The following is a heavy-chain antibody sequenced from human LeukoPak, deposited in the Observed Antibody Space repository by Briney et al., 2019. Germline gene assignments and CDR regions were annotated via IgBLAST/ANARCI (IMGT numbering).Heavy chain of an antibody. J-gene: IGHJ3*02. CDR3: ARRRRGYSGYEDAFDI. CDR1: GSSISSYY. D-gene: IGHD5-12*01. CDR2: IYNSGST. Sequence: SETLSLTCTVSGSSISSYYWSWIRQPPGKGLEWIGYIYNSGSTNYNPSLKSRVTISVDTSKNQFSLKLSSVTAADTAVYYCARRRRGYSGYEDAFDIWGQGTMVTVSS. V-gene: IGHV4-59*08.